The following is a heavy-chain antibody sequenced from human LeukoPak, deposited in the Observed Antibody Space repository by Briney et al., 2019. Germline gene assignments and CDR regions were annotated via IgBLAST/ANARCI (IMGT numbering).Heavy chain of an antibody. D-gene: IGHD2-2*01. CDR3: ARGTFVVVPAYYGMDV. J-gene: IGHJ6*04. CDR2: INHSGST. V-gene: IGHV4-34*01. CDR1: GGSFSGYY. Sequence: SETLSLTCAVYGGSFSGYYWSWIRQPPGKGLEWIGEINHSGSTNYNPSLKSRVTISVDTSKNQFSLKLSSVTAADTAVYYCARGTFVVVPAYYGMDVWGKGTTVTVSS.